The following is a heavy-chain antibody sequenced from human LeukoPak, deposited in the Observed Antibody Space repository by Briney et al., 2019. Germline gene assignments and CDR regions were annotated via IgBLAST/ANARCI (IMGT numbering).Heavy chain of an antibody. V-gene: IGHV3-7*01. Sequence: GGSLRRSCAASGFTFSGYWMSWVRQAPGKGLEWVANIKQDGSEKYYVDSVKGRFTISRDNAKNSLYLQMNSLRVEDMAVYYCARPAIMMATIPTGAFDIWGQGTMVTVSS. J-gene: IGHJ3*02. CDR3: ARPAIMMATIPTGAFDI. CDR1: GFTFSGYW. CDR2: IKQDGSEK. D-gene: IGHD5-24*01.